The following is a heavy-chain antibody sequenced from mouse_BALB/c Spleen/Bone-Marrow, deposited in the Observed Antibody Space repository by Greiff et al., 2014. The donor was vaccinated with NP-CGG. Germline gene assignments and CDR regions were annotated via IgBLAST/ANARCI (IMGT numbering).Heavy chain of an antibody. D-gene: IGHD2-14*01. CDR1: GFSLTSYG. CDR2: IWSGGST. V-gene: IGHV2-2*02. J-gene: IGHJ4*01. CDR3: ARNGGAYYRYYYAMDY. Sequence: QVQLQQSGPGLVQPSQSLSITCTVSGFSLTSYGVHWVRQSPGKGLEWLGVIWSGGSTDYNAAFISRLSISKDNSKSHVFFKMNSLQANDTAIYYCARNGGAYYRYYYAMDYWGQGTSVTVSS.